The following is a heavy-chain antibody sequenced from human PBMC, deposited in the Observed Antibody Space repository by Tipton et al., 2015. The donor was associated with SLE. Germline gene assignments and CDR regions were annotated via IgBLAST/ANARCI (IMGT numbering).Heavy chain of an antibody. CDR1: GGSFSGYY. CDR3: AGEGVEQWLAFAGEVAYSYYMDV. V-gene: IGHV4-34*01. D-gene: IGHD6-19*01. Sequence: TLSLTCAVYGGSFSGYYWSWIRQPPGKGLEWIGEINHSGSTNYNPSLKSRVTISVDTSKNQFSLKLSSVTAADTAVYYCAGEGVEQWLAFAGEVAYSYYMDVWDKGTTVTVSS. CDR2: INHSGST. J-gene: IGHJ6*03.